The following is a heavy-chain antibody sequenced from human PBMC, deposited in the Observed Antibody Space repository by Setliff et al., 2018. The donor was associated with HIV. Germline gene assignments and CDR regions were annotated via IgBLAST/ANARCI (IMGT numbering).Heavy chain of an antibody. J-gene: IGHJ6*03. CDR1: GDSIGSSSYY. CDR2: IFSNDEK. D-gene: IGHD3-3*01. V-gene: IGHV2-26*01. Sequence: ETLSLTCTVSGDSIGSSSYYWAWIRQPPGKALEWLAHIFSNDEKSYSTSLKSRLTISKDTSKSQVVLTMTNMDPVDTATYYCARGTFFGVVIGNYYMDVWGKGTTVTVSS. CDR3: ARGTFFGVVIGNYYMDV.